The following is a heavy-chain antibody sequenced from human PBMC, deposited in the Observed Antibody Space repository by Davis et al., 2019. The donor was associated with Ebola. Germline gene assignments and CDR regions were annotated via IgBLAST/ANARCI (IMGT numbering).Heavy chain of an antibody. V-gene: IGHV1-3*01. D-gene: IGHD1-26*01. Sequence: ASVQVSCKASGYTFTSYAMHWVRQAPGQRLEWMGWINAGNGNTKYSQKFQGRVTITRDTSASTAYMELSSLRSEDTAVYYCARGVVGAIRGYFDYWGQGTLVTVSS. CDR1: GYTFTSYA. CDR3: ARGVVGAIRGYFDY. J-gene: IGHJ4*02. CDR2: INAGNGNT.